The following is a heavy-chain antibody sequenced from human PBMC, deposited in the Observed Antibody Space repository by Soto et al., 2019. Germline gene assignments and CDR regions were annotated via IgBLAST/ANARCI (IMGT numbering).Heavy chain of an antibody. D-gene: IGHD3-3*01. CDR3: ARDRITTRGDAFDL. CDR2: IIPIPDIT. CDR1: GGTFSTYI. V-gene: IGHV1-69*08. J-gene: IGHJ3*01. Sequence: QVQLVQSGAEVRKPGSSVKVSCKAPGGTFSTYIISWVRQAPGQGLEWMGRIIPIPDITNHAQKFQGRVTISADRSTRTADMEVTRLKSEDTAVYYFARDRITTRGDAFDLWGQGTLVTVSS.